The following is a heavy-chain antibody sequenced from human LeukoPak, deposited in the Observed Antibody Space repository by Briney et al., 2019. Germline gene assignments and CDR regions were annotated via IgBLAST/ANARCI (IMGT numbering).Heavy chain of an antibody. CDR1: GYTFTSYG. D-gene: IGHD2-15*01. CDR2: ISAYNGNT. Sequence: ASVKVSCKASGYTFTSYGISWVRQAPGQGLEWMGWISAYNGNTNYAQKLQGRVTMTTDTSTSTAHMELRSLRSDDTAVYYCARGSVVVAATPGKFDYWGQGTLVTVSS. V-gene: IGHV1-18*01. J-gene: IGHJ4*02. CDR3: ARGSVVVAATPGKFDY.